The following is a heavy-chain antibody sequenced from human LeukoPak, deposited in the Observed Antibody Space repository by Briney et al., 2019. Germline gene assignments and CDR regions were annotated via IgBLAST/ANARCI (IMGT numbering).Heavy chain of an antibody. J-gene: IGHJ5*02. CDR3: ARDRAANQDWVEFDP. Sequence: GGSLRLSCAASGFTFSSYSMNWVRQAPGKGREWVGLIRDRGEAFYADFARGRFAISRDESENTLYLQMNSLRVEDTAVYFCARDRAANQDWVEFDPWGQGTPVIVSS. D-gene: IGHD3/OR15-3a*01. V-gene: IGHV3-66*03. CDR2: IRDRGEA. CDR1: GFTFSSYS.